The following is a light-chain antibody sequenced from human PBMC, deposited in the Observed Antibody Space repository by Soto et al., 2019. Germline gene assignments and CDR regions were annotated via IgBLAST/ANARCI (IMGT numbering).Light chain of an antibody. CDR2: GVS. Sequence: QSVLSQPASVSSSPGQSITISCSGTRSDIGSYNYVAWYQQFPGKTPKILIYGVSNRPSGVSSRFSGSKSGNTASLTISGLQAEDEADYYCISYTGSSTSYVFGSGTKVTVL. CDR1: RSDIGSYNY. V-gene: IGLV2-14*01. CDR3: ISYTGSSTSYV. J-gene: IGLJ1*01.